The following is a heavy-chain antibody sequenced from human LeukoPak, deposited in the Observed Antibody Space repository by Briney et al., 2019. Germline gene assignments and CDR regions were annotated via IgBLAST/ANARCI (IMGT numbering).Heavy chain of an antibody. D-gene: IGHD2-2*01. Sequence: ASVKVSCKASGYTLTELSMHWVRQAPGKGLEWMGGFDPEDGETIYAQKFQGRVTMTEDTSTDTAYMELSSLRSEDTAVYYCATFNIVVVPAVDDAFDIWGQGTMVTVSS. CDR2: FDPEDGET. CDR1: GYTLTELS. CDR3: ATFNIVVVPAVDDAFDI. V-gene: IGHV1-24*01. J-gene: IGHJ3*02.